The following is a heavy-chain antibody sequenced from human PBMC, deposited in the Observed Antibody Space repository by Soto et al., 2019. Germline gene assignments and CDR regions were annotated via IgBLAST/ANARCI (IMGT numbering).Heavy chain of an antibody. V-gene: IGHV1-69*13. D-gene: IGHD2-15*01. J-gene: IGHJ4*02. Sequence: GASVKVSCKASGGTFSSYAISWVRQAPGQGLEWMGGIIPIFGTANYAQKFQGRVTITADESTSTAYMELSSLRSEDTAVYYCAREGPNCSGGSCPLDYWGQGTLVTSPQ. CDR1: GGTFSSYA. CDR3: AREGPNCSGGSCPLDY. CDR2: IIPIFGTA.